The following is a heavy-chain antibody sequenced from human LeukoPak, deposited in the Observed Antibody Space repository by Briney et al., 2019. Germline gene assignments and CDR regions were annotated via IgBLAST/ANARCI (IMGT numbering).Heavy chain of an antibody. D-gene: IGHD2-2*01. CDR3: ARDRDCSRTSCFNAFDV. J-gene: IGHJ3*01. CDR2: ISHDGNDQ. V-gene: IGHV3-30*04. Sequence: GRSLRLSCAASGFTFSTYEMHWGRQAPGKGLEWVAVISHDGNDQYYGHSVKGRFTISRDNSKNALYLQMNSLRLEDTAVYYCARDRDCSRTSCFNAFDVWGQGTMAIVSS. CDR1: GFTFSTYE.